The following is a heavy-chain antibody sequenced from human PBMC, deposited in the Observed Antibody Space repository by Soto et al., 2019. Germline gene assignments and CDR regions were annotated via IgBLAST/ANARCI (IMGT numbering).Heavy chain of an antibody. D-gene: IGHD2-15*01. CDR3: AKVPRYCSAGSCFGGAFDI. J-gene: IGHJ3*02. CDR1: GFTFSSYA. V-gene: IGHV3-23*01. Sequence: PGGSLRLSCAASGFTFSSYAMSWVRQAPGKGLEWVSAISGSGGNTYFADSVKGRFTISRDNSKNTLWLQMNSLRAEDTAAYYCAKVPRYCSAGSCFGGAFDIWGQGTMVTVSS. CDR2: ISGSGGNT.